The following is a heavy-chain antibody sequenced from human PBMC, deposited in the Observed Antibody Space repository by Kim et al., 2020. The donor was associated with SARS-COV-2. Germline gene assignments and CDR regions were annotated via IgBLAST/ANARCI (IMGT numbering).Heavy chain of an antibody. J-gene: IGHJ5*02. Sequence: GTTYSEDSVKCRFTISRDNSKNTLYLQMNSLRAEDTAVYYCARGKGVAGTWGQGTLVTVSS. D-gene: IGHD6-19*01. V-gene: IGHV3-53*01. CDR3: ARGKGVAGT. CDR2: GTT.